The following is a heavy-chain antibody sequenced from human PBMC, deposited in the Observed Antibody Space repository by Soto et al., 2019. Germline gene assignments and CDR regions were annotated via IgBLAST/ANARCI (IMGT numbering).Heavy chain of an antibody. CDR2: ISGSGGST. J-gene: IGHJ6*02. CDR1: GFTFSSYA. CDR3: AKSSSPFSFGERAARSELYYYGMDV. Sequence: PGGSLRLSCAASGFTFSSYAMSWVHQAPGKGLEWVSAISGSGGSTYYADSVKGRFTISRDNSKNTLYLQMNSLRAEDTAVYYCAKSSSPFSFGERAARSELYYYGMDVWGQGTTVTVSS. D-gene: IGHD6-6*01. V-gene: IGHV3-23*01.